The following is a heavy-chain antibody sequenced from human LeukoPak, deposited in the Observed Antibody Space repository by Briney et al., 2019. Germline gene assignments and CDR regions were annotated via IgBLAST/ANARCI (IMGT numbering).Heavy chain of an antibody. V-gene: IGHV4-30-2*01. D-gene: IGHD3-22*01. CDR1: GGSISSGGYS. Sequence: SQTLSLTCAVSGGSISSGGYSWSWIRQPPGKALEWIGYTYHSGSTYYNPSLKSRVTISVDRSKNQFSLKLSSVTAADTAVYYCARGSGPGITMIVNWGRGTLVTVSS. CDR3: ARGSGPGITMIVN. CDR2: TYHSGST. J-gene: IGHJ4*02.